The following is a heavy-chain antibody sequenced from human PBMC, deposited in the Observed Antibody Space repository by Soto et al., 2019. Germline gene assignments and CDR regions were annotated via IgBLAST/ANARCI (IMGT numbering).Heavy chain of an antibody. CDR3: AGGGVRLFISRTSHYYRMAV. V-gene: IGHV5-51*01. J-gene: IGHJ6*02. CDR2: IYPGDSDT. Sequence: RGESLKICYKGSGYSLSSYWIGWVRQMPGKGLEWMGIIYPGDSDTRYSPSFQGQVTIPAHKSISTAYLQWSSLKASDTAMYYCAGGGVRLFISRTSHYYRMAVSAQGTTVPVSS. D-gene: IGHD3-16*01. CDR1: GYSLSSYW.